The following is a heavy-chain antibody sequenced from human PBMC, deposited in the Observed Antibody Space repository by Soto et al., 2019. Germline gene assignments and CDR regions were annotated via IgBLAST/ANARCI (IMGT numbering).Heavy chain of an antibody. CDR2: ISYDGSNK. D-gene: IGHD2-15*01. V-gene: IGHV3-30-3*01. Sequence: GGSRRLSCAASGFTFSSYAMHWVRQAPGKGLEWVAVISYDGSNKYYADSVKGRFTISRDNSKNTLYLQMNSLRAEDTAVYYCAREVVGPLDIWGQGTMVTVSS. CDR1: GFTFSSYA. CDR3: AREVVGPLDI. J-gene: IGHJ3*02.